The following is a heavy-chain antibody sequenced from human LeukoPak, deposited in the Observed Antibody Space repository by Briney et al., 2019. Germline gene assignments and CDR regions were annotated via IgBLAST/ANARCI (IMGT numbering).Heavy chain of an antibody. CDR2: VYYSGNT. CDR3: ARRARATSGGDYFDY. V-gene: IGHV4-59*08. J-gene: IGHJ4*02. D-gene: IGHD6-13*01. Sequence: TSQTLSLTCTVSGGSISSYYWAWIRQPPGKGLEWIGYVYYSGNTNYNPSLKSRVTISLDTSRNQFSLKLSSVTAADTAVYYCARRARATSGGDYFDYWGQGTLVTVSS. CDR1: GGSISSYY.